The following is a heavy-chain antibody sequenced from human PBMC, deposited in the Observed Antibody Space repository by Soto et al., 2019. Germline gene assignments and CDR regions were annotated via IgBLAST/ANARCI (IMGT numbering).Heavy chain of an antibody. CDR3: ASQSFPIDY. CDR1: GGSISTYY. CDR2: IYYSGST. J-gene: IGHJ4*02. Sequence: SETLSLTCTVSGGSISTYYWSWIRQPPGKGLEWIGYIYYSGSTNYNPSLKSRVTISVDTSKNQFSLKLSSVTTADTAVYYCASQSFPIDYWGQGTLVTVSS. V-gene: IGHV4-59*08.